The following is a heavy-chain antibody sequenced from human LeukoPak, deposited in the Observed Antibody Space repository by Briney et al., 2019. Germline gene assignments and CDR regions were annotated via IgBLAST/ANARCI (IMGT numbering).Heavy chain of an antibody. Sequence: GASVKVSCKASEYTFTTYYFHWVRQAPGQGLEWMGWINPNSGDSKCTEKFQDRVTMTRDTSISTVYMELSRPRYDDTAVCYCARGRGTSSFDYWGQGTLVTVSS. J-gene: IGHJ4*02. V-gene: IGHV1-2*02. D-gene: IGHD6-6*01. CDR1: EYTFTTYY. CDR2: INPNSGDS. CDR3: ARGRGTSSFDY.